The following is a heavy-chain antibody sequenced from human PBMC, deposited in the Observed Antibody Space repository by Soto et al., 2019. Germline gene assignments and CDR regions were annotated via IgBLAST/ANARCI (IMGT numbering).Heavy chain of an antibody. CDR3: ARDRFYYGSSGYYYFDY. Sequence: GGSLRLSCAVSGFTFSNYWMNWVRQAPGKGLEWVANIKQDGSEKYYADSVKGRFTISRDNAKNSLYLQMNSLRAEDTAVYYCARDRFYYGSSGYYYFDYWGQGTLVTVSS. V-gene: IGHV3-7*01. CDR2: IKQDGSEK. CDR1: GFTFSNYW. D-gene: IGHD3-22*01. J-gene: IGHJ4*02.